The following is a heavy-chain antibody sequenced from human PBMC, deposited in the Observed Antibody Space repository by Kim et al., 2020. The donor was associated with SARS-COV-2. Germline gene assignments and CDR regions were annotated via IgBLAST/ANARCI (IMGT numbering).Heavy chain of an antibody. Sequence: TNYAQKLQGRVTMTTDTSTSTAYMELRSLRSDDTAVYYCASGYGTSPFDYWGQGTLVTVSS. CDR2: T. CDR3: ASGYGTSPFDY. J-gene: IGHJ4*02. V-gene: IGHV1-18*01. D-gene: IGHD1-7*01.